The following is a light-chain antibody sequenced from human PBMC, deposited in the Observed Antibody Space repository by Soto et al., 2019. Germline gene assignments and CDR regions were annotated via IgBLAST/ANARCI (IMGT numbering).Light chain of an antibody. CDR2: EGS. V-gene: IGLV2-23*01. CDR3: CSYAGNSLYV. CDR1: SSDVGSYNL. Sequence: QSVLTQPASVSGSPGQSITISWTGTSSDVGSYNLVSWYQQHPGKAPKLMIYEGSKRPSGVSNRFSGSKSGNTASLTISGLQAEDEADYYCCSYAGNSLYVFGTGTKVTVL. J-gene: IGLJ1*01.